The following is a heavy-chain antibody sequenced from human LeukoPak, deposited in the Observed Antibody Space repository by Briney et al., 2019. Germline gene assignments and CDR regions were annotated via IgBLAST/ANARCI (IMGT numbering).Heavy chain of an antibody. Sequence: GGSLRLSCAASGFTFSNAWMSWVRQAPGKGLEWVGRIKSKTDGGTPDYAAPVKGRFTISRDDSKNTLYLEMNSLRAEDTAVYYCARDGKSAAMDYYGMDVWGQGTTVTVSS. CDR3: ARDGKSAAMDYYGMDV. J-gene: IGHJ6*02. CDR1: GFTFSNAW. D-gene: IGHD2-2*01. V-gene: IGHV3-15*01. CDR2: IKSKTDGGTP.